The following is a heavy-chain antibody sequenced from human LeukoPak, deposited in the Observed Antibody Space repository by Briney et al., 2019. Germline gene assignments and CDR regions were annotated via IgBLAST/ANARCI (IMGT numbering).Heavy chain of an antibody. J-gene: IGHJ6*03. CDR1: GFTFSDYY. Sequence: GGSLRLSCAASGFTFSDYYMSWIRQAPGKGLEWVSYISSSGSTIYYADSVKGRFTISRDNAKNSLYLQMNSLRAEDTAVYYCARPTYVWGSYRLGYYYMDVWGKGTTVTISS. D-gene: IGHD3-16*02. CDR3: ARPTYVWGSYRLGYYYMDV. V-gene: IGHV3-11*01. CDR2: ISSSGSTI.